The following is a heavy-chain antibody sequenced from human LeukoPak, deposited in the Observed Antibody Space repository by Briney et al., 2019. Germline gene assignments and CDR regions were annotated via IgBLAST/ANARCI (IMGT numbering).Heavy chain of an antibody. CDR2: IIPVFGTA. D-gene: IGHD1-14*01. CDR3: AREGINYYYYYMDV. V-gene: IGHV1-69*06. J-gene: IGHJ6*03. CDR1: GGTFSSYA. Sequence: SVKVSCKASGGTFSSYAISWVRQAPGQGLEWMGRIIPVFGTANYAQKFQGRVTITADKSTSTAYMELSRLRSEDTAVYYCAREGINYYYYYMDVWGKGTTVTVSS.